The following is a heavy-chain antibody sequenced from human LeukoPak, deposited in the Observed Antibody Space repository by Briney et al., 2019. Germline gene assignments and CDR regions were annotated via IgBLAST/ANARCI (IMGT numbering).Heavy chain of an antibody. D-gene: IGHD3-22*01. CDR2: IYHRGST. V-gene: IGHV4-38-2*01. J-gene: IGHJ4*02. CDR3: ARLIYSSGYYLDF. CDR1: GYSISSGYY. Sequence: PSETLSLTCAVSGYSISSGYYWGWIRQPPGKGLEWIGTIYHRGSTYYNPPLKSRVTISIDTSKNQFSLKLSSVTAADTAVYYCARLIYSSGYYLDFWGQGTLVTVSS.